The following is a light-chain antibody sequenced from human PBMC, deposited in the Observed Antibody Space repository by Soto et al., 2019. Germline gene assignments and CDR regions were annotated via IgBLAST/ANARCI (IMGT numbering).Light chain of an antibody. Sequence: QSALTQPPSASGSPGQSVAISCTGTSSDVGGYNYVSWYQQHPGKAPKLMIYEVNKRPSGVPDRFSGSKSGTSASLAITGLQAEDEADYYCQSQDSSLSGSVFGGGTKLTVL. CDR3: QSQDSSLSGSV. CDR2: EVN. V-gene: IGLV2-8*01. J-gene: IGLJ2*01. CDR1: SSDVGGYNY.